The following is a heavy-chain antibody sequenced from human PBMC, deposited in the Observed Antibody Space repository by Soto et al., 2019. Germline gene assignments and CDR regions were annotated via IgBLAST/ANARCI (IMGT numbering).Heavy chain of an antibody. CDR2: IYYSGST. J-gene: IGHJ4*02. Sequence: SETLSLTCTVSGGSISSGDYYWSWIRQPPGKGLEWIGYIYYSGSTHYNPSLKSRVTISVDTSKNQFSLKLSSVTAADTAVYYCARDYYGSGSYYNCLWGQGTLVTVSS. CDR1: GGSISSGDYY. D-gene: IGHD3-10*01. CDR3: ARDYYGSGSYYNCL. V-gene: IGHV4-30-4*01.